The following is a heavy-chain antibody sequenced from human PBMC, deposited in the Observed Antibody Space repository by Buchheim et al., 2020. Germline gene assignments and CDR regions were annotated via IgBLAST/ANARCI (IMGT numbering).Heavy chain of an antibody. CDR2: INPNTGGT. D-gene: IGHD6-13*01. V-gene: IGHV1-2*02. CDR1: GYTFTDYY. Sequence: QVQLVQSGAEVKQPGASVKVSCKTSGYTFTDYYMHWVRQAPGQGLEWMGWINPNTGGTNYAQKFQGRVTMTRDRYTSTAYMELSRLRSDDTAVYYCARVGYTSNWYYFYYWGQGTL. CDR3: ARVGYTSNWYYFYY. J-gene: IGHJ4*02.